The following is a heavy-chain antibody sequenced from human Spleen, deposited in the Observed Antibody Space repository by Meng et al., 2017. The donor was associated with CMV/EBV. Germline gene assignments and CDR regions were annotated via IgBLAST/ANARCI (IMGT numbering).Heavy chain of an antibody. V-gene: IGHV3-15*01. Sequence: CAASGFTVSNAWMSWVRQAPGKGLEGVGRIKSKAGGGTTDYAAPVKGRFTISRDDSKNTLYLQMNSLKTEDTAVYYCTTGIAASYWGQGTLVTVSS. CDR1: GFTVSNAW. D-gene: IGHD6-13*01. J-gene: IGHJ4*02. CDR2: IKSKAGGGTT. CDR3: TTGIAASY.